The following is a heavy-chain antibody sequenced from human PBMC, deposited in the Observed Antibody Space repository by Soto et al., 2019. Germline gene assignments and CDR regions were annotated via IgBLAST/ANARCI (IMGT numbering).Heavy chain of an antibody. J-gene: IGHJ4*02. D-gene: IGHD5-12*01. CDR1: GFTFSSYA. CDR2: ISGSGGST. CDR3: AKDSRPVARFTTLYSGYDYGY. Sequence: PGGSLRLSCAASGFTFSSYAMSWVRQAPGKGLEWVSAISGSGGSTYYADSVKGRFTISRDNSKNTLYLQMNNLRAEDTAVYYCAKDSRPVARFTTLYSGYDYGYWGQGTLVTVSS. V-gene: IGHV3-23*01.